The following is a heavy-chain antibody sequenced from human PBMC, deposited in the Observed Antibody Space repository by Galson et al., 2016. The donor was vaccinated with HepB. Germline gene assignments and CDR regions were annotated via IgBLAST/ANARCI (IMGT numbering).Heavy chain of an antibody. D-gene: IGHD2/OR15-2a*01. CDR3: ARDQNYYYGMDV. J-gene: IGHJ6*02. Sequence: SLRLSCAASGISFSFSSMNWVRQAPGKGLEWVSSISSSGKYIYYADSVKGRFTISRDNAKNSLYLQMNSLRAEDTAVYYCARDQNYYYGMDVWGQGTTVTVSS. V-gene: IGHV3-21*01. CDR1: GISFSFSS. CDR2: ISSSGKYI.